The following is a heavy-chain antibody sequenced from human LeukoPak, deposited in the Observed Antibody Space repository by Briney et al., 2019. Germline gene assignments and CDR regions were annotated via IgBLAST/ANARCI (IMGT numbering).Heavy chain of an antibody. D-gene: IGHD1-26*01. J-gene: IGHJ6*03. CDR2: ITSSGSYI. V-gene: IGHV3-21*01. CDR3: ARDPYSGSYSDYYYYMDV. CDR1: EFNFNTSP. Sequence: GGSLRLSCAASEFNFNTSPMNWLRQAPGKGLEWVSSITSSGSYIYYADSVKGRFTISRDNAKNSLYLQLNSLRAEDTAVYYCARDPYSGSYSDYYYYMDVWGKGTTVTISS.